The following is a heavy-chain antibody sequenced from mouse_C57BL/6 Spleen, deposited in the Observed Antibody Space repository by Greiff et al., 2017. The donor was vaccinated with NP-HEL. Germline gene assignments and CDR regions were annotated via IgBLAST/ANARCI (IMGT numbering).Heavy chain of an antibody. CDR3: ARHRDYYGSTYAMDY. CDR2: ISGGGGNT. Sequence: EVQGVESGGGLVKPGGSLKLSCAASGFTFSSYTMSWVRQTPEKRLEWVATISGGGGNTYYPDSVKGRFTISRDNAKNTLYLQMSSLRSEDTALYYCARHRDYYGSTYAMDYWGQGTSVTVSS. D-gene: IGHD1-1*01. CDR1: GFTFSSYT. J-gene: IGHJ4*01. V-gene: IGHV5-9*01.